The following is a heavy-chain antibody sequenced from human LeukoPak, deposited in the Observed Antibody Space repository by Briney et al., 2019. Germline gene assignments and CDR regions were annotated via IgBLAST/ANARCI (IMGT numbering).Heavy chain of an antibody. J-gene: IGHJ5*02. CDR2: IYSGGST. Sequence: GGSLRLSCAASGFTVSSNYMSWVRQAPGKGLEWVSVIYSGGSTYYADSVKGRFTISRDNSKNTLYLQMNSLRAEDTAVYYCARGGSSSWYGVSNLDRENWFDPWGQGTLVTVSS. D-gene: IGHD6-13*01. V-gene: IGHV3-66*01. CDR1: GFTVSSNY. CDR3: ARGGSSSWYGVSNLDRENWFDP.